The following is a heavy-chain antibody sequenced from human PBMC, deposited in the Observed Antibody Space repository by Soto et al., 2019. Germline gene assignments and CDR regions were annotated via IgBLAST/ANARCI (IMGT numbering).Heavy chain of an antibody. CDR1: GGSISSYY. D-gene: IGHD6-19*01. J-gene: IGHJ6*03. CDR3: ARHRLGSSGWSDCMDF. V-gene: IGHV4-59*08. CDR2: IYYSGST. Sequence: SETLSLTCTVSGGSISSYYWSWIRQPPGKGLEWIGYIYYSGSTNYNPSLKSRVTISVDTSKNQFSLKLSSVTAADTAVYYCARHRLGSSGWSDCMDFWGKGITVNVAS.